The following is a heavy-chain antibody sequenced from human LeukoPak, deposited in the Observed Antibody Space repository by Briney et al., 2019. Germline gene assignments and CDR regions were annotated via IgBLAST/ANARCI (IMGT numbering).Heavy chain of an antibody. CDR1: GFTFSTYA. Sequence: GGSLRLSCAASGFTFSTYAMSWVRQAPGEGLEWVSAISGSGDNTFYADSAKGRFTISRDNSRNTLYLHMNSLRADDTAIYYCAKDRTTMTNYFDYWGQGTLVTVSS. CDR3: AKDRTTMTNYFDY. V-gene: IGHV3-23*01. CDR2: ISGSGDNT. J-gene: IGHJ4*02. D-gene: IGHD3-22*01.